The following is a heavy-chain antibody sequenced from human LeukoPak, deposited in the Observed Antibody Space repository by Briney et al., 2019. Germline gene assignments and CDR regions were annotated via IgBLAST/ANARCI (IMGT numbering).Heavy chain of an antibody. Sequence: PGGSLRLSCAASGFTFSSYAMSWVRQAPGKGLEWVSSISGSGNRTYYADSVKGRFTTSRDNSKNTLYLQMNSLRAEDTAVYYCARDLATYYYYYYGMDVWGQGTTVTVSS. D-gene: IGHD3-3*02. J-gene: IGHJ6*02. CDR1: GFTFSSYA. CDR3: ARDLATYYYYYYGMDV. V-gene: IGHV3-23*01. CDR2: ISGSGNRT.